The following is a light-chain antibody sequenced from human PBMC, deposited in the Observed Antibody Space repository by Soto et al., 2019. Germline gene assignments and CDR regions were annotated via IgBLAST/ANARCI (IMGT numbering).Light chain of an antibody. CDR1: QSVSSN. J-gene: IGKJ1*01. CDR3: QQYHNWPIP. CDR2: DAS. Sequence: EIVMTQSPATLSVSPGESATLSCRASQSVSSNLAWHQQKPGQAPRILMYDASTRATGISARFSGSGSGTEFTLTISSLQYEDSAVYYCQQYHNWPIPFGQGTKVDIK. V-gene: IGKV3-15*01.